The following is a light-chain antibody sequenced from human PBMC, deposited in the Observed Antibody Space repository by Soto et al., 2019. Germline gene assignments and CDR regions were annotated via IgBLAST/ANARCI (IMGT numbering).Light chain of an antibody. J-gene: IGLJ1*01. CDR3: RSYTNSSTLGV. V-gene: IGLV2-14*01. CDR1: SSDVGGYNY. Sequence: QSVLTQPASVSGSPGQSITISCTGTSSDVGGYNYVSWYQQHPGKASKLMIYDVSNRPSGVSNRFSGSKSGNTASLPISGLQAEDEADYYSRSYTNSSTLGVFGTGTKVTVL. CDR2: DVS.